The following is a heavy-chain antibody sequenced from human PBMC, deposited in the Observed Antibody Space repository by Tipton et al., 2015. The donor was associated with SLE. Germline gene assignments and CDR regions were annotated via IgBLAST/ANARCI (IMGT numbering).Heavy chain of an antibody. J-gene: IGHJ4*02. D-gene: IGHD3-16*01. CDR1: GGSITNHY. CDR2: IHYSGTT. CDR3: ARFMISVGFDY. V-gene: IGHV4-59*08. Sequence: TLSLTCTVSGGSITNHYWNWIRQPPGKGLEWIGYIHYSGTTHDNPSLKSRLTISLDTPKNQFSLKLTSVTAADTAVYYCARFMISVGFDYWGQGTLVTVSS.